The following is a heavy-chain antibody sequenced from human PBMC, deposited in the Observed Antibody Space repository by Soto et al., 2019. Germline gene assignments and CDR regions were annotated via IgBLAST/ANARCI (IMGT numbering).Heavy chain of an antibody. V-gene: IGHV1-8*01. CDR2: MNPNSGNT. CDR1: GYTFTSND. J-gene: IGHJ4*02. D-gene: IGHD3-10*01. CDR3: ARDVGTMVRGPPGY. Sequence: GASVKVSCKASGYTFTSNDINWVRQATGQGLEWMGWMNPNSGNTGYAQKFQGRVTMTRNTSISTAYMELSSLRSEDTAVYYCARDVGTMVRGPPGYWGQGTLVTVSS.